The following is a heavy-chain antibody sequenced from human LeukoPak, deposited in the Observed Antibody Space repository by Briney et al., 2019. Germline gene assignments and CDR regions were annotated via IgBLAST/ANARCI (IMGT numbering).Heavy chain of an antibody. Sequence: GGSLRLSCAASGFTFSDHYMDWVRQAPGKGLEWVGRTRNKANSYTTEYAASVKGRFAISRDDSKNSLYLQMNSLKTEDTAVYYCARVANLGSYHKYFDYWGQGTLVTVSS. CDR3: ARVANLGSYHKYFDY. D-gene: IGHD1-26*01. CDR2: TRNKANSYTT. CDR1: GFTFSDHY. V-gene: IGHV3-72*01. J-gene: IGHJ4*02.